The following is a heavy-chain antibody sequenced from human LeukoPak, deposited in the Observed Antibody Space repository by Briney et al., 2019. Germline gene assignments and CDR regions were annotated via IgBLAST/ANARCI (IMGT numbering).Heavy chain of an antibody. Sequence: PGGSPRLSCAASGFTFSSYEMNWVRQAPGKGLEWVSYISSFSSTIYYADSVMGRFTISRDNAKNSLYLHMNSLTVEDTAVYYCSRDPRHNDYWGQGTLVTVSS. J-gene: IGHJ4*02. CDR2: ISSFSSTI. CDR3: SRDPRHNDY. CDR1: GFTFSSYE. V-gene: IGHV3-48*03.